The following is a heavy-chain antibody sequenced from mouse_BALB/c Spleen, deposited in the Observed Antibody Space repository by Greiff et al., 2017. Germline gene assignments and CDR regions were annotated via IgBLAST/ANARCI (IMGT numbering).Heavy chain of an antibody. CDR2: IYPGSGNT. D-gene: IGHD1-1*01. Sequence: QVQLKESGPELVKPGASVKISCKASGYTFTDYYINWVKQKPGQGLEWIGWIYPGSGNTKYNEKFKGKATLTVDTSSSTAYMQLSSLTSEDTAVYFCARSTTVVAFDYWGQGTTLTVSS. CDR3: ARSTTVVAFDY. CDR1: GYTFTDYY. J-gene: IGHJ2*01. V-gene: IGHV1-84*02.